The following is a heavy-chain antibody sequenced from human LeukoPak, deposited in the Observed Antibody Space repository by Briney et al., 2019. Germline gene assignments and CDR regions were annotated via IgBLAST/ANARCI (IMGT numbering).Heavy chain of an antibody. J-gene: IGHJ4*02. CDR3: ARDREWPVPYFDY. Sequence: SETLSLTCTVSGGSISSSSYYWGWLRQPPGKGLEWIGSIYYSGSTYYNPSLKSRVTISVDTSKNQFSLKLSSVTAADTAVYYCARDREWPVPYFDYWGQGTLVTVSS. CDR2: IYYSGST. V-gene: IGHV4-39*07. D-gene: IGHD2-8*01. CDR1: GGSISSSSYY.